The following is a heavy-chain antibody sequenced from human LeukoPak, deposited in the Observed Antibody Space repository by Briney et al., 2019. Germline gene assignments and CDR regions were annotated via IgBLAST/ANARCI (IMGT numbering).Heavy chain of an antibody. Sequence: GGSLRLSCTASGFNLSYYSMSWVRQAPGKGLEWVANIKQDGSDKHYVGSVKGRFTISRDNGKNSLYLQMNSLRAEDTAVYYCARYNWLEFWGQGTLVTVSS. CDR1: GFNLSYYS. CDR2: IKQDGSDK. V-gene: IGHV3-7*01. J-gene: IGHJ5*01. CDR3: ARYNWLEF.